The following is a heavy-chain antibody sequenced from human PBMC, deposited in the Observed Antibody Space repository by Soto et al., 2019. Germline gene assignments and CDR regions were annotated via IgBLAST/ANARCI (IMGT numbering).Heavy chain of an antibody. D-gene: IGHD3-16*01. CDR3: ARDHLDKRRIKDYYYGMDV. CDR1: GYSITSGYY. CDR2: IFYTGNT. V-gene: IGHV4-38-2*02. Sequence: LETLSLTCTVSGYSITSGYYWGWIRQSPGKGLEWIGNIFYTGNTFYNPSLKSRVTISVDTSKNQFSLDLRSVTAADTAVYFCARDHLDKRRIKDYYYGMDVWGQGTTVTVSS. J-gene: IGHJ6*02.